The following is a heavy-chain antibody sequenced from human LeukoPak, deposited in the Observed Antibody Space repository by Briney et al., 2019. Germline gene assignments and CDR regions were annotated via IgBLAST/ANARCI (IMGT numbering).Heavy chain of an antibody. Sequence: SETLSLTCTVSGGSISSYYWSWIRQPPGKGLEWIGYIYYSGSTNYNPSLKSRVTISVDTSKNQFSLKLSSVTAADTAVYYRARSSNDFWSGYYTVGVNYYGMDVWGQGTTVTVSS. CDR2: IYYSGST. J-gene: IGHJ6*02. CDR1: GGSISSYY. V-gene: IGHV4-59*08. D-gene: IGHD3-3*01. CDR3: ARSSNDFWSGYYTVGVNYYGMDV.